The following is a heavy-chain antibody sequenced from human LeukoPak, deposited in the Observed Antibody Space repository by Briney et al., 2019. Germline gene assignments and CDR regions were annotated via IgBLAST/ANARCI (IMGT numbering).Heavy chain of an antibody. CDR3: ARGLDGGIPDY. V-gene: IGHV3-66*01. J-gene: IGHJ4*02. CDR1: GLTVSSNY. CDR2: IYSGGST. Sequence: GGSLRLSCAASGLTVSSNYMSWVRQAPGKGLEWVSVIYSGGSTYYADSVKGRFTISRDNSKNTLYLQMNSLRAEDPAVYYCARGLDGGIPDYWGQGTLVTVSS. D-gene: IGHD3-16*01.